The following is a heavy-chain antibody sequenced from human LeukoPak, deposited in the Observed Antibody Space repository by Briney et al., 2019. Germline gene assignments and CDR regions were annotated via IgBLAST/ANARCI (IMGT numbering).Heavy chain of an antibody. D-gene: IGHD4-17*01. J-gene: IGHJ4*02. CDR3: ARDLYGVSHDY. CDR1: GFTVSSNY. Sequence: GGSLRLSCAASGFTVSSNYMSWVRQAPGKGLEWVSVIYSSGMTYYADSVKGRFTISRDNSKNTLYLHMNSLRAEVTAVYYCARDLYGVSHDYWGQGTLVTVSS. V-gene: IGHV3-53*01. CDR2: IYSSGMT.